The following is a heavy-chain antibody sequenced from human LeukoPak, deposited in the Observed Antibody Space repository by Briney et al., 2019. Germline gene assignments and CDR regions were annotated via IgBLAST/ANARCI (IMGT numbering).Heavy chain of an antibody. Sequence: GGSLRLSCAASGFTFSSYWMHWVRQVPGKGLVWVSRDNSDGSSTRHADSVKGRFTISRDNAKNTLYLQMNSLRSEDTAVYYCARSHYYDSSGIFSYYYGLDVWGQGTTVTVSS. J-gene: IGHJ6*02. CDR3: ARSHYYDSSGIFSYYYGLDV. V-gene: IGHV3-74*01. CDR1: GFTFSSYW. D-gene: IGHD3-22*01. CDR2: DNSDGSST.